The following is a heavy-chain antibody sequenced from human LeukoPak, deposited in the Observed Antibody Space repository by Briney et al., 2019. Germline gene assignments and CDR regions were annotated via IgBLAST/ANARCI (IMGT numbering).Heavy chain of an antibody. CDR1: GFTFDDYT. V-gene: IGHV3-43*01. CDR3: ARDMIVTTPVYGMDV. Sequence: GGSLRLSCAASGFTFDDYTMHWVRQAPGKGLEWVSLISWDGGSTYYADSVKGRFTISRDNSKNSLYLQMNSLRAEDTAVYYCARDMIVTTPVYGMDVWGQGTTVTVSS. D-gene: IGHD3-22*01. CDR2: ISWDGGST. J-gene: IGHJ6*02.